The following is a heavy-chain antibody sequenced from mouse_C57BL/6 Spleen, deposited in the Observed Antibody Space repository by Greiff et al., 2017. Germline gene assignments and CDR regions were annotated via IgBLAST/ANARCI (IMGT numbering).Heavy chain of an antibody. Sequence: EVQRVESGEGLEKPGGSLKLSCAASGFTFSSYAMSWVRQTPEKRLEWVAYISSGGDYIYYADTVKGRFTISRDNARNTLYLQMSSLQSEDTAMYYCTRDAGNYRAMDYWGQGTSVTVSS. CDR1: GFTFSSYA. CDR2: ISSGGDYI. V-gene: IGHV5-9-1*02. J-gene: IGHJ4*01. D-gene: IGHD2-1*01. CDR3: TRDAGNYRAMDY.